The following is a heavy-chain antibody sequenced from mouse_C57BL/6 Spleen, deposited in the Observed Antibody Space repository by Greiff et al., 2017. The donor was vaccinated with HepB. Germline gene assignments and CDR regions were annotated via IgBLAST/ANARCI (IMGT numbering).Heavy chain of an antibody. CDR2: INPSSGYT. CDR1: GYTFTSYT. Sequence: VQLQQSGAELARPGASVKMSCKASGYTFTSYTMHWVKQRPGQGLEWIGYINPSSGYTKYNQKFKDKAKLTADKSSSTAYMQLSSLTSEDSAVYYCARDDGSSWFAYWGQGTLVTVSA. J-gene: IGHJ3*01. V-gene: IGHV1-4*01. D-gene: IGHD1-1*01. CDR3: ARDDGSSWFAY.